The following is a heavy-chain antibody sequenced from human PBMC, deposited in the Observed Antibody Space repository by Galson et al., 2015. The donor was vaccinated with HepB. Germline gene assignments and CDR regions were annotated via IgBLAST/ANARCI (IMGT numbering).Heavy chain of an antibody. CDR2: MTSDMKTI. D-gene: IGHD3-10*01. CDR1: GFTFSIYS. CDR3: ARSTRGAFDF. V-gene: IGHV3-48*02. Sequence: LRLSCAASGFTFSIYSMNWVRQAPGKGLEWVSYMTSDMKTIYYADSVKGRFTISRDNDKNSLFLQMNSLRDEDTAVYYCARSTRGAFDFWGQGTMVTVSS. J-gene: IGHJ3*01.